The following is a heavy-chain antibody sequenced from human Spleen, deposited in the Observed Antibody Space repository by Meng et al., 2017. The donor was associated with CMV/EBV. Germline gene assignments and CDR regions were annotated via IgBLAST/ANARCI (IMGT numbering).Heavy chain of an antibody. CDR3: AGGSGWPFFHH. CDR1: GYTFTSHG. CDR2: ISAHNNHT. J-gene: IGHJ1*01. V-gene: IGHV1-18*01. Sequence: ASVKVSCKASGYTFTSHGITWVRQAPGQGHEWMGWISAHNNHTNYAQKFKGRVTMTADMSTSTVYIELRSLRSDDTAVYFCAGGSGWPFFHHWGQGTLVTVSS. D-gene: IGHD6-19*01.